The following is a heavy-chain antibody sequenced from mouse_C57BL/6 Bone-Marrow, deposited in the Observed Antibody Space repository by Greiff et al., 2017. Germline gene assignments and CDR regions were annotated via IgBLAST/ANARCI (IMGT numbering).Heavy chain of an antibody. V-gene: IGHV1-50*01. Sequence: VQLQQPGAELVKPGASVKLSCKASGYTFTSYWMQWVKQRPGQGLEWIGEIDPSDSYTNYNQKFKGKATLTVDTSSSTAYMQLSSLTSEDSAVYYCAREEIYYYGSSLYFDYWGQGTTLTVSS. CDR1: GYTFTSYW. CDR2: IDPSDSYT. CDR3: AREEIYYYGSSLYFDY. D-gene: IGHD1-1*01. J-gene: IGHJ2*01.